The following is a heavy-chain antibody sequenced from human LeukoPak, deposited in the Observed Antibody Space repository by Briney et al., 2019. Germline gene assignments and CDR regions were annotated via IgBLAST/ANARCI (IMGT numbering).Heavy chain of an antibody. CDR3: AREHYDFWSGYSKSNDY. CDR1: GFTFSSYW. Sequence: PGGSLRLSCAASGFTFSSYWMHWVRQAPGKGLVWGSRINSDGSSTSYADSVKGRFTISRDNAKNTLYLQMNSLRADDTAVYYCAREHYDFWSGYSKSNDYWGQGTLVTVSS. D-gene: IGHD3-3*01. CDR2: INSDGSST. J-gene: IGHJ4*02. V-gene: IGHV3-74*01.